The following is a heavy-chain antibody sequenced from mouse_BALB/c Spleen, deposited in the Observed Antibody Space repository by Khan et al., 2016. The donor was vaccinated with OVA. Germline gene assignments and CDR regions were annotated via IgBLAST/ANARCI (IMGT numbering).Heavy chain of an antibody. CDR3: ARYPSGYFDV. V-gene: IGHV1-63*02. Sequence: VQLQQSGAELLKPGTSVKISCKAGGYTFTNYLIGWVKQRPGHGLEWIGDIYPGVYYTNYNEKFKGKATLTADQSSSTVFMHLSSLTFEDSAIYYCARYPSGYFDVWGAGTTVTVSS. J-gene: IGHJ1*01. CDR1: GYTFTNYL. CDR2: IYPGVYYT.